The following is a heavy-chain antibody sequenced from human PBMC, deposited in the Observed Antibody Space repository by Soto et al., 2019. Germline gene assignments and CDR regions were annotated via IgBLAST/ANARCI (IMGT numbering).Heavy chain of an antibody. CDR2: IYYSGST. CDR3: VVQIFIAVAATDY. V-gene: IGHV4-39*01. J-gene: IGHJ4*02. CDR1: GGSISSSSYY. Sequence: SETLSLTCTVSGGSISSSSYYWGWIRQPPGKGLEWIGSIYYSGSTYYNPSLKSRVTISVDTSKNQFSLKLSSVTAADTAVYYCVVQIFIAVAATDYWGQGTLVTVSS. D-gene: IGHD6-19*01.